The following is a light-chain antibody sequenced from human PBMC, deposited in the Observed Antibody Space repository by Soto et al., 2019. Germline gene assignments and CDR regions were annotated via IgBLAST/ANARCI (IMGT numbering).Light chain of an antibody. V-gene: IGKV1-12*01. CDR2: GAS. CDR3: QQTNSFPLT. J-gene: IGKJ3*01. CDR1: HGISNW. Sequence: DIQMTQSPSSVSASAGDRVTLTCRASHGISNWLAWHQQKPGEAPKLLIYGASSLQSGVPSRFSGSGSGTDFSLTISSLQPEDFATYYCQQTNSFPLTVGPGTKVD.